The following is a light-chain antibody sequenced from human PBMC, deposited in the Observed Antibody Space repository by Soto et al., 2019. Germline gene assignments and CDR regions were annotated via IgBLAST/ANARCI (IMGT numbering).Light chain of an antibody. CDR3: QQYGSSSWT. CDR1: QSVDSSY. Sequence: EIVVTQSPGTLSLSPGERATLSCRASQSVDSSYSAWYQQKPGQAPRLLIYGASSRATGIPDRFSGSASGTDFTLTISRLEPEDFAVYYCQQYGSSSWTFGQGTKVEIK. CDR2: GAS. J-gene: IGKJ1*01. V-gene: IGKV3-20*01.